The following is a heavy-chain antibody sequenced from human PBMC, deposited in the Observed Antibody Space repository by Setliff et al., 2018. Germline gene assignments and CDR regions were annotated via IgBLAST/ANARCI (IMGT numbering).Heavy chain of an antibody. J-gene: IGHJ5*02. CDR3: ARTVGYRSVWYDGDWFDP. CDR1: GFSLSTRGIC. Sequence: SGPTLVNPTQTITLTCTFSGFSLSTRGICVSWIRQPPGKALEWLARIDWDDDKYYTPSLKTRLTISKDTSKNQVILTMTNMDPADKATYYCARTVGYRSVWYDGDWFDPWGQGTLVTVSS. D-gene: IGHD6-19*01. CDR2: IDWDDDK. V-gene: IGHV2-70*11.